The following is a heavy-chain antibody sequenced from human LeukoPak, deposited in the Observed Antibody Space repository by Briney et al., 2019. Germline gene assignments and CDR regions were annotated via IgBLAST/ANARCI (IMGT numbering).Heavy chain of an antibody. CDR2: INHSGST. V-gene: IGHV4-34*01. CDR1: GGSFSGYY. Sequence: ASETLSLTCAVYGGSFSGYYWSWIRQPPGKGLEWIGEINHSGSTSYNPSLKSRVTISVDTSKNQFSLKLSSVTAADTAVYYCARRGSMTGPPPLWGQGTLVTVSS. D-gene: IGHD6-6*01. J-gene: IGHJ4*02. CDR3: ARRGSMTGPPPL.